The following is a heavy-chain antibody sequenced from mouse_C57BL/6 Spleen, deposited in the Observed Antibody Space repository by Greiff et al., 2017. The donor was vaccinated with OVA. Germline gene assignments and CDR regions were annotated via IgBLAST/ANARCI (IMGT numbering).Heavy chain of an antibody. J-gene: IGHJ4*01. CDR3: TREGGLRQERYAMDY. V-gene: IGHV1-15*01. CDR1: GYTFTDYE. CDR2: IDPETGGT. Sequence: VQLKQSGAELVRPGDSVTLSCKASGYTFTDYEMHWVKQTPVHGLEWIGAIDPETGGTDYNQKFKGKAILTADKSSSTAYMELRSLTSEDSAVYYCTREGGLRQERYAMDYWGQGTSVTVSS. D-gene: IGHD2-4*01.